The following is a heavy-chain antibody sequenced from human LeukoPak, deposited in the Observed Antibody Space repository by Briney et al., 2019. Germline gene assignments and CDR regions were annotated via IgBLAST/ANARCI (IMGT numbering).Heavy chain of an antibody. CDR2: IYSGGST. Sequence: GGSLRLSCAASGFTVSSNYMSWVRQAPGKGLEWVSVIYSGGSTYYADSVKGRFTISRDNSKNTLHLQMNSLRAEDTAVYYCAREGIQLRSAWDVWGQGTTVTVSS. J-gene: IGHJ6*02. CDR1: GFTVSSNY. D-gene: IGHD5-18*01. CDR3: AREGIQLRSAWDV. V-gene: IGHV3-53*01.